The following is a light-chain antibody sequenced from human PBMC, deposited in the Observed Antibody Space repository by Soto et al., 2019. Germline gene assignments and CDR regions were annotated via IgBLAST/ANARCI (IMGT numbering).Light chain of an antibody. CDR2: GAS. CDR3: QQGYSTTPIT. V-gene: IGKV1-39*01. J-gene: IGKJ5*01. Sequence: DIQMTQSPSSLSAAIGDRVTITCRASQSIKNYLNWYQHKPGAAPKLLIFGASNLESGVPSRFSGSGSGTEFTLSISSLQPEDFATYYCQQGYSTTPITLGPGTRLESK. CDR1: QSIKNY.